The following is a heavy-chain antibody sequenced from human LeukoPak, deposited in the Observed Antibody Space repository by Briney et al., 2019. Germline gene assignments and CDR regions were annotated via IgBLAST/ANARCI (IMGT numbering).Heavy chain of an antibody. CDR3: ARTRYYYDSSGFEFDY. J-gene: IGHJ4*02. V-gene: IGHV3-53*01. D-gene: IGHD3-22*01. Sequence: GGSLRLSCAASGFTVSSNYMSWVRQAPGKGLEWVSVIYSGGSTYYADSVKGRFTISRDNSKNTLYLQMNSLRAEDTAVYYCARTRYYYDSSGFEFDYWGQGTLVTVSS. CDR1: GFTVSSNY. CDR2: IYSGGST.